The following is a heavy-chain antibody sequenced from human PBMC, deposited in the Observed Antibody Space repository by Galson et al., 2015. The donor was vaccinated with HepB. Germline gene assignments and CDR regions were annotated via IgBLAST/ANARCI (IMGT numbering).Heavy chain of an antibody. Sequence: SVKVSCKASGYTFTSYAMHWVRQAPGQRLEWMGWINAGNGNTKYSQKFQGRVTITRDTSASTDYMELNSLRSEDTAVYYCARGVYNSYYFDYWGQGTLVTVSS. CDR1: GYTFTSYA. CDR2: INAGNGNT. D-gene: IGHD1-1*01. V-gene: IGHV1-3*01. CDR3: ARGVYNSYYFDY. J-gene: IGHJ4*02.